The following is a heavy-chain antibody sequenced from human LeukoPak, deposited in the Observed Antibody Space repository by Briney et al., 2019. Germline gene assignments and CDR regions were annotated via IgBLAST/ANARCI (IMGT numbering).Heavy chain of an antibody. CDR1: GGSINNYY. CDR3: ARKYNGYGGWIDY. J-gene: IGHJ4*02. Sequence: SETLSLTCTVSGGSINNYYWTWIRQPPGKGLEWIGSIYYSGSTNYNPSLASRVTISIDTSKNQFSLKLSSVTAADTAVYYCARKYNGYGGWIDYWAQGSLVTVSS. V-gene: IGHV4-59*01. D-gene: IGHD5-12*01. CDR2: IYYSGST.